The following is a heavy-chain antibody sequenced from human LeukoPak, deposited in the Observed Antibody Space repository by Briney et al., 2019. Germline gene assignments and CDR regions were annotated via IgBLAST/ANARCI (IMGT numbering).Heavy chain of an antibody. V-gene: IGHV3-64D*06. J-gene: IGHJ5*02. Sequence: HPGGPLRLSCAASRFTFSSYAMHWVRQAPGKGLEYVSAVSSNGGGTYYADSVKGRFTISRDNSKNTLYLQMSSLRAEDTAVYYCVKDLRGTSNTWFDPWGQGTLVTVSS. CDR2: VSSNGGGT. D-gene: IGHD5/OR15-5a*01. CDR3: VKDLRGTSNTWFDP. CDR1: RFTFSSYA.